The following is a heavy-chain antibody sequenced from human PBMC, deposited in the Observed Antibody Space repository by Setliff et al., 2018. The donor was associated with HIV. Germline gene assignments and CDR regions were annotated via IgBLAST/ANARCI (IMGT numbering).Heavy chain of an antibody. CDR2: IIPMFGTT. Sequence: WASVKVSCKASGTSFNIYAISWVRQAPGQGLEWMGGIIPMFGTTDYAQKFQGRITITTDESTTTAYMELSSLRSEDTAVYYCARYYYARRDGYNSYFDYWGQGTLVTVSS. V-gene: IGHV1-69*05. CDR1: GTSFNIYA. J-gene: IGHJ4*02. CDR3: ARYYYARRDGYNSYFDY. D-gene: IGHD3-10*01.